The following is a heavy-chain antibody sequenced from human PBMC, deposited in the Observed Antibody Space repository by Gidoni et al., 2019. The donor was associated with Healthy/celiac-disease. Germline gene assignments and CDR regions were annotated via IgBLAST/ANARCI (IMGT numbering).Heavy chain of an antibody. CDR2: IIPIFGTA. V-gene: IGHV1-69*01. Sequence: PGQGLEWMGGIIPIFGTANYAQKFQGRVTITADESTSTAYMELSSLRSEDTAVYYCARDLGYCSSTSCYMTSPLGGYWGQGTLVTVSS. D-gene: IGHD2-2*02. CDR3: ARDLGYCSSTSCYMTSPLGGY. J-gene: IGHJ4*02.